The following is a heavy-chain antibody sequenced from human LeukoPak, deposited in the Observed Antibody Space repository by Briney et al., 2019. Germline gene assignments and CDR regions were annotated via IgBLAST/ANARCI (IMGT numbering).Heavy chain of an antibody. Sequence: GGSLRLSCAASGFTFSSYWMHWVRQAPGKGLVWLSRISSDGYSIGYANSVRGRFTISRDNSKNTLYLQMNSLRAEDTAVYYCANSALGYCSSTSCPRVYWGQGTLVTVSS. D-gene: IGHD2-2*01. CDR1: GFTFSSYW. V-gene: IGHV3-74*01. CDR2: ISSDGYSI. J-gene: IGHJ4*02. CDR3: ANSALGYCSSTSCPRVY.